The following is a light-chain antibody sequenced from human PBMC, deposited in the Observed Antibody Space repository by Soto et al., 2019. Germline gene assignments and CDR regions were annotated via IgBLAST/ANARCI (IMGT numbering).Light chain of an antibody. CDR2: DAS. Sequence: EIVLTQSPATLSLSPGERATLSCRASQSVSSYLAWYQQKPGQAPSLLIYDASNRATGIPARFSGSGSATDFTLPNSSREPDDFAVYYCQQRSNWPSLTFGGGTKVEIK. V-gene: IGKV3-11*01. CDR1: QSVSSY. CDR3: QQRSNWPSLT. J-gene: IGKJ4*01.